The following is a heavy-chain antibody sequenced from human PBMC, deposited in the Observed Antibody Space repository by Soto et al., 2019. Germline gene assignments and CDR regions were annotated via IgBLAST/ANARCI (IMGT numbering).Heavy chain of an antibody. Sequence: SETLSLTCAVYGGSFSGYYWSWIRQPPGKGLEWIGEINHSGSTNYNPSLKSRVTISVDTSKNQFSLKLSSVTAADTAVYYCARAEGGEGYCSGGSCHLWPLDYWGQGTLVTVSS. D-gene: IGHD2-15*01. CDR2: INHSGST. CDR3: ARAEGGEGYCSGGSCHLWPLDY. J-gene: IGHJ4*02. V-gene: IGHV4-34*01. CDR1: GGSFSGYY.